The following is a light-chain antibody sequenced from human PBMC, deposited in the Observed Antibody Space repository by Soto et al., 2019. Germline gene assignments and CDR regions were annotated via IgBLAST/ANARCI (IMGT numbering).Light chain of an antibody. Sequence: EIVLTQSPGTLSLSPGERVTLSCRASQSVTRSFLAWYQQKPGQAPRLLIYGASSRATGIPDRFSGSGSGTDFTLTISRLEPEDFAVYYCHQYRSSPQAFGPGTKVDIK. CDR3: HQYRSSPQA. CDR1: QSVTRSF. J-gene: IGKJ3*01. CDR2: GAS. V-gene: IGKV3-20*01.